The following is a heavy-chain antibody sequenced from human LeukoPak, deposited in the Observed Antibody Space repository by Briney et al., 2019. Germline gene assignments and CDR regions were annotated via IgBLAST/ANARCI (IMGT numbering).Heavy chain of an antibody. CDR1: GFTSSDYY. Sequence: GGSLRLSCAASGFTSSDYYMSWIRQAPGKGLEWVSYISSSSSYTNYADSVKGRFTISRDNAKNSLYLQMNSLGAEDTAVYYCARAVVPAAAAFDYWGRGTLVTVSS. J-gene: IGHJ4*02. D-gene: IGHD2-2*01. CDR2: ISSSSSYT. V-gene: IGHV3-11*06. CDR3: ARAVVPAAAAFDY.